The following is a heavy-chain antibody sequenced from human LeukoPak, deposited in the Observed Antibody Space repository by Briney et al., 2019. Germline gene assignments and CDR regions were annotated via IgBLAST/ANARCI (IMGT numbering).Heavy chain of an antibody. D-gene: IGHD6-13*01. V-gene: IGHV3-11*01. CDR1: GFTFSDYY. J-gene: IGHJ4*02. Sequence: GGSLRLSCAASGFTFSDYYMSWIRQAPGKGLEWVSYISSSGNTIYYADSVKGRFTISRDNAKNSPYLQMNSLRAEDTAVYYCARPKYSSSWQILDYWGQGTLVTASS. CDR2: ISSSGNTI. CDR3: ARPKYSSSWQILDY.